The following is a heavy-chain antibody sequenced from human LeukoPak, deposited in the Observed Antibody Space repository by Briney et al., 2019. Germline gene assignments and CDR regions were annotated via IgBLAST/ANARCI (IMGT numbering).Heavy chain of an antibody. V-gene: IGHV4-61*01. CDR2: IYYTGT. CDR3: ASRKLGNDY. D-gene: IGHD7-27*01. CDR1: GGSISTSNYY. Sequence: SETLSLTCTVSGGSISTSNYYWSWIRQSPGKGLEWIGYIYYTGTSYNPSLKSRVTISADTSKNQFSLNLSSVTAADTAVYYCASRKLGNDYWGQGTLVTVSS. J-gene: IGHJ4*02.